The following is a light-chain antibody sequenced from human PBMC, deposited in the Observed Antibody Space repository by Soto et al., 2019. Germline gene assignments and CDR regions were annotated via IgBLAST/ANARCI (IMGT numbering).Light chain of an antibody. CDR2: GSS. V-gene: IGKV3-20*01. CDR1: QSVSNNY. J-gene: IGKJ2*01. CDR3: QQYVSSPQYS. Sequence: EVVLTQSPGTLSLSPGERASLSCRASQSVSNNYLAWYQQKPGQSPKLLIFGSSDRATGIPDRFSGSGSGTNLTLPISGLELENFAMYYCQQYVSSPQYSFGQGPKLEIK.